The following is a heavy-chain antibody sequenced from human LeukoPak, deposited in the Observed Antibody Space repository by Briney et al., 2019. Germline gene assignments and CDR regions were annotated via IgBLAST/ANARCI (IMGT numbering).Heavy chain of an antibody. CDR1: GFTFSSYW. CDR2: INSDGSST. J-gene: IGHJ4*02. CDR3: AREYDSSGKGDY. V-gene: IGHV3-74*01. D-gene: IGHD3-22*01. Sequence: GGSLRLSCAASGFTFSSYWMHWVRQAPGKGLVWVSRINSDGSSTSYADSVKGRFTISRDNAKKTLYLQMNSLRAEDTAVYYCAREYDSSGKGDYWGQGTLVTVSS.